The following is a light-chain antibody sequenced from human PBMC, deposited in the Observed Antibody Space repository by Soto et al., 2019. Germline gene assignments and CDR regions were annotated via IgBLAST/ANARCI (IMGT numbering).Light chain of an antibody. CDR1: QSVSSSY. CDR3: QQYGSSPLT. J-gene: IGKJ3*01. V-gene: IGKV3-20*01. CDR2: GAS. Sequence: EIVLKQSPGTLSLSPGERATLSCRASQSVSSSYLAWYQQKPGQAPRLLIYGASSRATGIPDRFSGSGSGTDFTLTISRLEPEDCAVYYCQQYGSSPLTFGPGTKVDIK.